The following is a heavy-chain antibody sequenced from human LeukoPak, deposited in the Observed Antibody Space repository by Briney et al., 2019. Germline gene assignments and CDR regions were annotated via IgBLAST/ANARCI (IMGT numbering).Heavy chain of an antibody. D-gene: IGHD3-3*01. CDR2: INRDGSSA. CDR1: GFTFSSYW. J-gene: IGHJ4*02. Sequence: GGSLRLSCAASGFTFSSYWMHWVRQVPGKGLVWVSRINRDGSSATSADSVKGRFTISRDNAKNTLYLQMNSLSAEDTAVYYCASASRSGYDDHWGQGTLVTVST. V-gene: IGHV3-74*01. CDR3: ASASRSGYDDH.